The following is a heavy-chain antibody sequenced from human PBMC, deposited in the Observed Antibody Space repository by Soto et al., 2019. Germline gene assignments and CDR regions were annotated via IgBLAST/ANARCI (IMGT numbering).Heavy chain of an antibody. CDR3: SKTRPRGGGYGDWYFDL. CDR1: GFTFSTYG. J-gene: IGHJ2*01. Sequence: EVQLLESGGGLVQPGGSLRLSCAASGFTFSTYGMAWVRLAPGRGLDYLSAISPSATSTYYSDSVKGRFTISRDNSKNTLYLQLSSVRAEDTAIYYCSKTRPRGGGYGDWYFDLWGRGTLVTVSS. D-gene: IGHD5-12*01. V-gene: IGHV3-23*01. CDR2: ISPSATST.